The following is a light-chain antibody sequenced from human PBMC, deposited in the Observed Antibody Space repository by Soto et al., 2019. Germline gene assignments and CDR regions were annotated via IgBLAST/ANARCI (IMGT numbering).Light chain of an antibody. CDR2: GVS. V-gene: IGLV2-23*02. CDR1: SSDVGSYNL. Sequence: QSVLTQPASVSGSPGQSITISCTGTSSDVGSYNLVSWYQQYPGKAPKLMIFGVSERPSGVSNRFSGSKSGNTASLTISGLQAEDEADYYCQSCDSTLSGCFFGTGTKLTVL. CDR3: QSCDSTLSGCF. J-gene: IGLJ1*01.